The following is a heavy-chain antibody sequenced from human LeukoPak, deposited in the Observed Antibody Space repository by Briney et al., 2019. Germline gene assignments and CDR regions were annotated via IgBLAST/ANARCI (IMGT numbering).Heavy chain of an antibody. D-gene: IGHD6-13*01. Sequence: PGGSLRLSCTASGFTFSGAWMSWVRQAPGKGLEWVSVIYSGGSTYYADSVKGRFTISSDNSKNTLYLQMNSLRAEDTAVYYCARGYSSSWYSPLDYWGQGTLVTVSS. CDR1: GFTFSGAW. J-gene: IGHJ4*02. CDR3: ARGYSSSWYSPLDY. V-gene: IGHV3-66*01. CDR2: IYSGGST.